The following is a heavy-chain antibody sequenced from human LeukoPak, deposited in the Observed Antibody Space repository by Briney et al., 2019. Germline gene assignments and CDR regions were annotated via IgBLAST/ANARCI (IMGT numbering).Heavy chain of an antibody. CDR3: HPLGYTSN. CDR1: GFTFSSYG. CDR2: VKNDGTT. D-gene: IGHD6-19*01. Sequence: GGSLRLSCAASGFTFSSYGMHWVRQAPGKGLVWVSLVKNDGTTNYADSVKGRFTVSRDNAKNTMYLQMNNLRVEDTALYFCHPLGYTSNWGQGTLVTVSS. V-gene: IGHV3-74*01. J-gene: IGHJ4*02.